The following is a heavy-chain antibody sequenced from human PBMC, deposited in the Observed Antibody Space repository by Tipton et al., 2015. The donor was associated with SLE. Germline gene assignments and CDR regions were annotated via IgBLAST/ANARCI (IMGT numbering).Heavy chain of an antibody. J-gene: IGHJ3*02. CDR2: IRYDGSNK. CDR1: GFTFSSYG. Sequence: SLRLSCAASGFTFSSYGMHWVRQAPGKGLEWVAFIRYDGSNKYYADSVKGRFTISRDNSKNTLYLQMNSLRAEDTAVYYCAKDGSLDRGGAFDIWGQGTIVTVSS. CDR3: AKDGSLDRGGAFDI. D-gene: IGHD2-15*01. V-gene: IGHV3-30*02.